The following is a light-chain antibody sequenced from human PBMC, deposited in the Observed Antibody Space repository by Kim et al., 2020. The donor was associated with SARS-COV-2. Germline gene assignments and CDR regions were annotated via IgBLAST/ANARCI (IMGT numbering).Light chain of an antibody. CDR2: QIS. CDR1: QNLEHSDGHTY. Sequence: PASISCRSSQNLEHSDGHTYLSWLQPRPGQSPRLLIYQISNRFSGVPDRFSGSGAGTDFTLKISRVEAEDVGLYYCMQSTQFPRTFGQGTKVDIK. CDR3: MQSTQFPRT. J-gene: IGKJ1*01. V-gene: IGKV2-24*01.